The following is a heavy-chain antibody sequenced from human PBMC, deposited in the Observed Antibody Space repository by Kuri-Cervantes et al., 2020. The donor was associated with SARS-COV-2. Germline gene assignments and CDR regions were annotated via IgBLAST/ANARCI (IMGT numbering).Heavy chain of an antibody. CDR1: GFTFSSSA. J-gene: IGHJ4*01. Sequence: LSLPCAASGFTFSSSAMSWVRQAPGKGLEWVSAISGCGGSTYYADSVKGRFTISRDNSKNTMYLQMNSQRAEDTAVYYCAKPQQLVQHRFPPKYYFDNWGQGTLVTVSS. CDR2: ISGCGGST. V-gene: IGHV3-23*01. CDR3: AKPQQLVQHRFPPKYYFDN. D-gene: IGHD6-13*01.